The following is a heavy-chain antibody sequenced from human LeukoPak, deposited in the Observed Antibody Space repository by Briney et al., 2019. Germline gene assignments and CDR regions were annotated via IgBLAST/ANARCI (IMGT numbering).Heavy chain of an antibody. V-gene: IGHV4-34*01. J-gene: IGHJ3*02. CDR2: INHSGST. CDR1: GGSFSGYY. D-gene: IGHD3-3*01. Sequence: NPSETLSLTCAVYGGSFSGYYWSWIRQPPGKGLEWIGEINHSGSTNYNPSLKSRVTISVDTSKNQFSLKLSSVTAADTAVYYCASLSFWSGYHDAFDIWGQGTTVTVSS. CDR3: ASLSFWSGYHDAFDI.